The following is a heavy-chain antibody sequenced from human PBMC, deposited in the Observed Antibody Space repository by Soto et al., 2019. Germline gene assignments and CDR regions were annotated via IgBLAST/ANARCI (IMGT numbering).Heavy chain of an antibody. CDR2: MYYSAMT. V-gene: IGHV4-59*08. Sequence: QVQLQESGPGLVKPSETLSLTCSVPGGSIRSHNWSWIRQPPGKGLEWIGCMYYSAMTEYNPSLKSRVTISADTSNNKVSLRLTSVTAADTAVYYCARHLFDSWKGYPYYYCMDVWGKGTAVTVSS. D-gene: IGHD3-3*01. CDR1: GGSIRSHN. J-gene: IGHJ6*03. CDR3: ARHLFDSWKGYPYYYCMDV.